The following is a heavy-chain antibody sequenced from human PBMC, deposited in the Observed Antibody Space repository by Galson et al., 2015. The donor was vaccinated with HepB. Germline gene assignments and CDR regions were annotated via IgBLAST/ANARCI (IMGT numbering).Heavy chain of an antibody. CDR1: GITLSRYW. V-gene: IGHV3-53*01. J-gene: IGHJ5*02. CDR3: ARVGDSSGWLNWFDP. D-gene: IGHD6-19*01. Sequence: SLRLSCAGSGITLSRYWMHWARQAPGKGLEWVSVIYSGGSTYYADSVKGRFTISRDNSKNTLYLQMNSLRAEDTAVYYCARVGDSSGWLNWFDPWGQGTLVTVSS. CDR2: IYSGGST.